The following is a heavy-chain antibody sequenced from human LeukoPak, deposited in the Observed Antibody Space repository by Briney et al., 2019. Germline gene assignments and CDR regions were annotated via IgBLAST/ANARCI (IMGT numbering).Heavy chain of an antibody. CDR3: ARGRSSGYVD. CDR2: ISSSSSYI. Sequence: GGSLRLSCAASGFTFRRYSMNWVPQAPGKGLEWVSFISSSSSYIYYADSVKGRFTISRDNPKNSLYLQMNSLRAEDTAVYYCARGRSSGYVDWGQGTLVTVSS. V-gene: IGHV3-21*01. D-gene: IGHD3-22*01. CDR1: GFTFRRYS. J-gene: IGHJ4*02.